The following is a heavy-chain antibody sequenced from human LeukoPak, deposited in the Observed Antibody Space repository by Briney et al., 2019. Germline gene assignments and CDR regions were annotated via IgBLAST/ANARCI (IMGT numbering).Heavy chain of an antibody. D-gene: IGHD1-14*01. CDR1: GGSISSSNW. CDR2: IYHSGST. Sequence: SETLSLTCAVSGGSISSSNWWSWVRQPPGKGLEWIGEIYHSGSTNYNPALQSRVTISVDTSDNQFSLKLRSLTAADTAVYYCARGGDRRGFDYWGQGTLVTVAS. CDR3: ARGGDRRGFDY. J-gene: IGHJ4*02. V-gene: IGHV4-4*02.